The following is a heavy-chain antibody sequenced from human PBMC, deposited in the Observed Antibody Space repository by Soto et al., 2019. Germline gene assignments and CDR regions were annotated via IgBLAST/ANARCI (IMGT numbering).Heavy chain of an antibody. V-gene: IGHV3-9*01. D-gene: IGHD6-19*01. J-gene: IGHJ5*02. CDR1: GFTFDDYA. CDR3: AKDHSSGWPWFDP. CDR2: ISWNSGSI. Sequence: SLKISCAASGFTFDDYAMHWVRQAPGKGLEWVSGISWNSGSIGYADSVKGRFTISRDNAKNSLYLQMNSLRAEDTALYYCAKDHSSGWPWFDPWGQGTLVTVSS.